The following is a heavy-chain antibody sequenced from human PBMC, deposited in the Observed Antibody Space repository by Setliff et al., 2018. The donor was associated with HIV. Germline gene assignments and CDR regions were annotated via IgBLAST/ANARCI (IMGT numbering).Heavy chain of an antibody. J-gene: IGHJ4*02. CDR2: IHSGGST. CDR1: GASTTSGGHY. Sequence: SETLSLTCSVSGASTTSGGHYWTWIRQHPERGLEWIGHIHSGGSTFYNPSLKSRLIISLDTSENQFSLKLDSVTAADTAIYYCAQVLEYCDSSTCYGGVDYWGQGTLVTVSS. D-gene: IGHD2-2*01. CDR3: AQVLEYCDSSTCYGGVDY. V-gene: IGHV4-31*03.